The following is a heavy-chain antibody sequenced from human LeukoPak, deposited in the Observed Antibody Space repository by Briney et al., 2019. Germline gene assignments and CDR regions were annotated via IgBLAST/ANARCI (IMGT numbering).Heavy chain of an antibody. CDR3: ASLDIHPMQGMGGDY. D-gene: IGHD2-2*01. CDR2: IYYKGNT. V-gene: IGHV4-39*07. CDR1: GGSISSRSYY. Sequence: SETLSLTCTVSGGSISSRSYYWGWISQPPGKGLEWIGSIYYKGNTYLNPSLKSRVTISEDTSKNQFSLKLNSVTAADTAVYYCASLDIHPMQGMGGDYWGQGTLVTVSS. J-gene: IGHJ4*02.